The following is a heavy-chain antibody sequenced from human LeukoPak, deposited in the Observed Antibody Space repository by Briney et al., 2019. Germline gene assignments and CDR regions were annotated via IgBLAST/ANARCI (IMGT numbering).Heavy chain of an antibody. CDR2: ISSCSSYI. J-gene: IGHJ4*02. Sequence: GGSLRLFCAASGFTFSSYSMNWGRQAPGKGLEGVSSISSCSSYIYSADSVKGRFTISRDNATTSLQLQMNSLRAEDTAVYYCASLLSGYLDLDYWGQGTLVTVSS. V-gene: IGHV3-21*01. CDR1: GFTFSSYS. CDR3: ASLLSGYLDLDY. D-gene: IGHD3-22*01.